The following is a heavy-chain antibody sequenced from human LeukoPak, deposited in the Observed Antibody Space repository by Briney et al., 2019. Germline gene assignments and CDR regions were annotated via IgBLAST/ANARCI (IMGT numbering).Heavy chain of an antibody. D-gene: IGHD6-19*01. CDR1: GYTFRSYA. CDR2: ISYDGSNK. J-gene: IGHJ4*02. V-gene: IGHV3-30-3*01. Sequence: TGGSLRLSCAVSGYTFRSYAMNWVRQAPGKGLEWVAVISYDGSNKYYADSVKGRFTISRDNSKNTLYLQMNSLRPEDTAVYYCARGPSPHHSSGCGFWGQGTLVTVSS. CDR3: ARGPSPHHSSGCGF.